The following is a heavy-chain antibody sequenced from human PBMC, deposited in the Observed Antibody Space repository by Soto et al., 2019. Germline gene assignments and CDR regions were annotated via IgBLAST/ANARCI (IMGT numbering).Heavy chain of an antibody. CDR2: IKQDGSEN. CDR3: ARDGPFISVAAPAFQYAMDV. Sequence: DVRLVESGGGLVQPGGSLRLSCAASSFTFSSYWLSWVCQAPGKGLEWVATIKQDGSENYYVDSVKGRFTISRDNAMNSLYLQMSSLRADDTAVYYCARDGPFISVAAPAFQYAMDVWGQGTTVTVS. CDR1: SFTFSSYW. J-gene: IGHJ6*02. D-gene: IGHD6-19*01. V-gene: IGHV3-7*03.